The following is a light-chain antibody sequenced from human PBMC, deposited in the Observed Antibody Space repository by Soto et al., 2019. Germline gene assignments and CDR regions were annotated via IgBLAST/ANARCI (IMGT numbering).Light chain of an antibody. Sequence: DIQMTQSPSSLSASVGDRVTITCRASQSISTYLNWYQQKPGKAPKLLIYAASSLHSGVPSRFSGSGSATDLTLTISGLQTEDVATYYCQQSYNTPPYTFGQVTKLEIK. CDR1: QSISTY. V-gene: IGKV1-39*01. J-gene: IGKJ2*01. CDR3: QQSYNTPPYT. CDR2: AAS.